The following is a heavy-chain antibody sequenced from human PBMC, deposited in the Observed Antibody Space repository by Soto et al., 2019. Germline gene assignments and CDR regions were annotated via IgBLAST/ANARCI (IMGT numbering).Heavy chain of an antibody. CDR2: IIPMIGTA. V-gene: IGHV1-69*12. J-gene: IGHJ4*02. CDR1: GGTFSSHA. Sequence: QVQLVQSGAEVKKPGSSVKVSCKTSGGTFSSHAISWVRQAPGQGLEWMGGIIPMIGTANYSQKFQGRVTITADESTSTAYTELSSLRSEDTAVYYCERAGRRIQLWYPSTDWGQGTLVTVSS. D-gene: IGHD5-18*01. CDR3: ERAGRRIQLWYPSTD.